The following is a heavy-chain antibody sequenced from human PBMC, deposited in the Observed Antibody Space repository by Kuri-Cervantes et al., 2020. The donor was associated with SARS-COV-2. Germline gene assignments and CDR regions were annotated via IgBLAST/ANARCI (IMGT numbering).Heavy chain of an antibody. Sequence: GESLKISCAASGFTFSSYSMNWVRQAPGKGLEWVPSISSSSSYIYYADSVKGRFTISRDNAKNSLYLQMNSLRAEDTAVYYCARVGSTSCVDYWGQGTLVTVSS. D-gene: IGHD2-2*01. CDR1: GFTFSSYS. CDR3: ARVGSTSCVDY. CDR2: ISSSSSYI. J-gene: IGHJ4*02. V-gene: IGHV3-21*01.